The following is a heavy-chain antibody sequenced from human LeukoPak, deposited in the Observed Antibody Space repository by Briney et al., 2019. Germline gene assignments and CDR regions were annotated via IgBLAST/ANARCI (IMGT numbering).Heavy chain of an antibody. D-gene: IGHD3-3*01. Sequence: KPSGTLSLTCTVSGGSISSSSYYWGWIRQPPGKGLEWIGSIYYSGSTYYNPSLKSRVTISVDTSKNQFSLKLSSVTAADTAVYYCARTYYDFDDYWGQGTLVTVSS. V-gene: IGHV4-39*01. J-gene: IGHJ4*02. CDR2: IYYSGST. CDR1: GGSISSSSYY. CDR3: ARTYYDFDDY.